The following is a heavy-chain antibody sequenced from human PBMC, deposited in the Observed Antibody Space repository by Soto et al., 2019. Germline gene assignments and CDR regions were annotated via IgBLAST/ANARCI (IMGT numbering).Heavy chain of an antibody. V-gene: IGHV4-34*01. Sequence: QVQLQQWGAGLLKPSETLSLTCAVYGGSFSGYYWTWFRQPPGKGLEWIGEISPSGTTKYIPSLXXRXXISADTSKNQFSLKVTSVTAADTAVYYCVTSLWFGTQPEIWGQGALVTVSS. CDR3: VTSLWFGTQPEI. D-gene: IGHD3-10*01. CDR2: ISPSGTT. CDR1: GGSFSGYY. J-gene: IGHJ4*02.